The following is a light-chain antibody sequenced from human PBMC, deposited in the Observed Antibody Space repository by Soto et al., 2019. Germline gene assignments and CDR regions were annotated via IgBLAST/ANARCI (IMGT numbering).Light chain of an antibody. CDR3: AAWDGSLNGHV. CDR2: TNS. CDR1: SSNIGSNT. V-gene: IGLV1-44*01. Sequence: QSVLTQPPSASGTPGQRVTISCSGSSSNIGSNTVHWYQQLPGAAPKLLIYTNSQRPSGVPDRFSASKSGTSASLAISGRQSEDEADYYCAAWDGSLNGHVFGTGTKVTVL. J-gene: IGLJ1*01.